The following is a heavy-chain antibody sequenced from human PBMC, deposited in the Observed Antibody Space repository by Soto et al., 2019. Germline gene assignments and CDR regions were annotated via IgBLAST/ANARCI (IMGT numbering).Heavy chain of an antibody. V-gene: IGHV1-69*13. Sequence: SVKVSCKVSGYTLTELSMHWLRQAPGKGLEWMGGIIPIFGTANYAQKFQGRVTITADESTSTAYMELSSLRSEDTAVYYCARLGGDDSSGLDAFDIWGQGTMVTVSS. J-gene: IGHJ3*02. CDR2: IIPIFGTA. CDR3: ARLGGDDSSGLDAFDI. CDR1: GYTLTELS. D-gene: IGHD3-22*01.